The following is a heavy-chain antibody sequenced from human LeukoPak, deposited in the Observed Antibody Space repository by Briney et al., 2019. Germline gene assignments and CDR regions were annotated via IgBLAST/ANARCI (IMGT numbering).Heavy chain of an antibody. CDR1: GFTFSIYG. CDR2: IWYDGSNK. V-gene: IGHV3-33*01. J-gene: IGHJ4*02. CDR3: AREGYSSGSRTGIDY. Sequence: PGGSLRLSCAASGFTFSIYGMHWVRQAPGKGLEWVAVIWYDGSNKYYADSVKGRFTISRDNSKNTLYLQMNSLRAEDTAVYYCAREGYSSGSRTGIDYWGQGTLVTVSS. D-gene: IGHD5-18*01.